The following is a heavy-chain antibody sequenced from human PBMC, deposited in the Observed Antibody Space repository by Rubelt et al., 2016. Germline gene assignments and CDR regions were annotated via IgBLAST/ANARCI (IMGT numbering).Heavy chain of an antibody. D-gene: IGHD6-19*01. CDR3: ARTVAGFFRRFDP. V-gene: IGHV4-34*01. CDR1: GGSFSGYS. J-gene: IGHJ5*02. CDR2: IYYSGST. Sequence: QVQLQQWGAGLLKPSETLSLTCAVYGGSFSGYSWTWFRQPPGKGLEWIGSIYYSGSTYYNPSLKSRVTMSVGPSKNQLSLKVSAVTAADTAVYYCARTVAGFFRRFDPWGQGTLVTVSS.